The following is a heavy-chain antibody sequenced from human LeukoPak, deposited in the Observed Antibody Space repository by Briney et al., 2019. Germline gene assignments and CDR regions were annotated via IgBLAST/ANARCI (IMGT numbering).Heavy chain of an antibody. CDR3: ARDVTDIVATIGSYFYY. D-gene: IGHD5-12*01. J-gene: IGHJ4*02. CDR1: GFTFSSYA. Sequence: GGSLRLSCAASGFTFSSYAMHWVRQAPGKGLEGVAVISYDGSNKYYADSVKGRFTISRENSKNTLYLQMNSLRAEDTAVYYCARDVTDIVATIGSYFYYWGQGTLVTVSS. V-gene: IGHV3-30*04. CDR2: ISYDGSNK.